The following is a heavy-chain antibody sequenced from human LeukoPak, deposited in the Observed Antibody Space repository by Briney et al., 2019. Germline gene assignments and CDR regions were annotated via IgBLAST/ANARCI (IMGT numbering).Heavy chain of an antibody. CDR2: ISGSGGST. V-gene: IGHV3-23*01. Sequence: PGGSLRLSCAASGFTFSIYAMSWVRQAPGKGLEWVSGISGSGGSTYYADSVKGRFTISRDNSKNTLYLQMNSLRAEDTAVYYCAKVMIGVLRGIFDYWGQGTLVTVSS. J-gene: IGHJ4*02. D-gene: IGHD3-10*01. CDR1: GFTFSIYA. CDR3: AKVMIGVLRGIFDY.